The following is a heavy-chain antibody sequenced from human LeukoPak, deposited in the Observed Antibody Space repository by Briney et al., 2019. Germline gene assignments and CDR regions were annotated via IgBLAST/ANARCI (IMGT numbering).Heavy chain of an antibody. J-gene: IGHJ6*03. V-gene: IGHV5-51*01. CDR3: ARKSRGYSYGYCYYMDV. CDR1: GYSFTSYW. Sequence: GESLKISCKGSGYSFTSYWIGWVRQMPGKGLEWMGIIYPGDSDTRYSPSFQGQVTISADKSISTAYLQWSSLKASDTAMYYCARKSRGYSYGYCYYMDVWGKGTTVTVSS. D-gene: IGHD5-18*01. CDR2: IYPGDSDT.